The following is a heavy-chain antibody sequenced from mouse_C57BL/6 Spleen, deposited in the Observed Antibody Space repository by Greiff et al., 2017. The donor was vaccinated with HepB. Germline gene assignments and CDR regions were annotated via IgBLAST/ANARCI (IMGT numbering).Heavy chain of an antibody. CDR2: IYPGDGDT. J-gene: IGHJ3*01. D-gene: IGHD1-1*01. CDR1: GYAFSSSW. CDR3: ARDYGTLAWFAY. V-gene: IGHV1-82*01. Sequence: VKLQESGPELVKPGASVKISCKASGYAFSSSWMNWIGRIYPGDGDTNYNGKFKGKATLTADKSSSTAYMQLSSLTSEDSAVYFCARDYGTLAWFAYWGQGTLVTVSA.